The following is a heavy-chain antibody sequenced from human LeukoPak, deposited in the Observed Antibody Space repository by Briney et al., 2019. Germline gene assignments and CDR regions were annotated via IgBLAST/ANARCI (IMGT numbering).Heavy chain of an antibody. CDR2: IYYSGST. J-gene: IGHJ4*02. V-gene: IGHV4-39*07. CDR3: ARSTGYSYGLNDY. Sequence: SETLPLTCTVSGGSISSSSYYWGWIRQPPGKGLEWIGSIYYSGSTYYNPSLKSRVTISVDTSKNQFSLKLSSVTAADTAVYYCARSTGYSYGLNDYWGQGTLVTVSS. CDR1: GGSISSSSYY. D-gene: IGHD5-18*01.